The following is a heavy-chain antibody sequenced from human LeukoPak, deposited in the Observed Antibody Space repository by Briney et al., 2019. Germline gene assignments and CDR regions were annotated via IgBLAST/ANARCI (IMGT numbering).Heavy chain of an antibody. D-gene: IGHD4-11*01. J-gene: IGHJ5*02. CDR2: ISSSSSYI. V-gene: IGHV3-21*01. Sequence: GGSLRLSCAASGSTFSSYSMNWARQAPGKGLEWVSSISSSSSYIYYADSVKGRFTISRDNAKNSLYLQMNSLRAEDTAVYYCARSEYYSNYGWFDPWGQGTLVTVSS. CDR1: GSTFSSYS. CDR3: ARSEYYSNYGWFDP.